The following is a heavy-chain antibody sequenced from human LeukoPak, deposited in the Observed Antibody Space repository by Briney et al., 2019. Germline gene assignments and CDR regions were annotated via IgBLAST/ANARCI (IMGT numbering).Heavy chain of an antibody. CDR2: IWYDGSNK. D-gene: IGHD3-22*01. V-gene: IGHV3-33*01. Sequence: PGGSLRLSCAASGFTFSSYGMHWVRQAPGKGLEWVAVIWYDGSNKYYADSVKGRFTISRDNSKNTLYLQMNSLRAEDTAVYYCARNYYDSSGYYYHDYWAREPWSPSPQ. J-gene: IGHJ4*02. CDR3: ARNYYDSSGYYYHDY. CDR1: GFTFSSYG.